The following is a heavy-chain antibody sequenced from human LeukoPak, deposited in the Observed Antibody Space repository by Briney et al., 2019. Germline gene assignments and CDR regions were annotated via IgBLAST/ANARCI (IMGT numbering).Heavy chain of an antibody. Sequence: GGSLKISCKGSGYSFTSYWIGWVRQVPGKGLEWMGIIYPGYSDTRYSPSFQGQVTFSVDTPTSTVYLQWSSLKASDTAIYYCARFALSSSLDYWGQGTLVTVSP. CDR1: GYSFTSYW. D-gene: IGHD6-13*01. CDR3: ARFALSSSLDY. V-gene: IGHV5-51*04. J-gene: IGHJ4*02. CDR2: IYPGYSDT.